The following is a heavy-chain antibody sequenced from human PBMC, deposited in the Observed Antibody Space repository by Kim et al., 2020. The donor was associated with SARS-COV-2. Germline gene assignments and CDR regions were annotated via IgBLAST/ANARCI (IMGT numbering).Heavy chain of an antibody. Sequence: SETLSRTCTVSGGSISSSSYYWGWIRQPPGKGLEWIGSIYYSGSTYYNPSLKSRVTISVDTSKNQFSLKLSSVTAADTAVYYCARRAGYSSGWLYYYYY. D-gene: IGHD6-19*01. CDR1: GGSISSSSYY. CDR2: IYYSGST. CDR3: ARRAGYSSGWLYYYYY. V-gene: IGHV4-39*01. J-gene: IGHJ6*01.